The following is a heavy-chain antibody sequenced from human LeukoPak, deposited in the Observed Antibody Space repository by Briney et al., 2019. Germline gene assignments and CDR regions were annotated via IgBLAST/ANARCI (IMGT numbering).Heavy chain of an antibody. CDR2: IYHSGST. CDR1: GGSISSSNW. V-gene: IGHV4-4*02. CDR3: ARDMDGSGSYYNEDAFDI. Sequence: PSGTLSLTCAVSGGSISSSNWWSWVRQPPGKGLEWIGEIYHSGSTNYNPSLKSRVTISVDKSKNQFSLKLSSVTAADTAVYYCARDMDGSGSYYNEDAFDIWGQGTMVTVSS. D-gene: IGHD3-10*01. J-gene: IGHJ3*02.